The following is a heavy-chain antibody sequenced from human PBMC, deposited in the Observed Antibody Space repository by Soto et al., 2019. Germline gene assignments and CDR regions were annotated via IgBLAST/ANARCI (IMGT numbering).Heavy chain of an antibody. D-gene: IGHD4-17*01. CDR3: ATVFDV. V-gene: IGHV3-74*01. J-gene: IGHJ4*02. CDR1: GFTFRSYR. Sequence: EVQLVESGGGLVQPGGSLRVSCAASGFTFRSYRIHWVRQAPGKGLEWVSRIDTDGGGTSYADSVKGRFTISTDNAENTVYLPMNGLRVEDTAVYYCATVFDVWGQGTLVTVSS. CDR2: IDTDGGGT.